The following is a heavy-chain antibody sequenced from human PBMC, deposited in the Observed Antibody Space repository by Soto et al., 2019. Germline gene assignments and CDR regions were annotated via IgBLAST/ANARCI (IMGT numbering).Heavy chain of an antibody. CDR2: ISSNGGST. CDR1: GFTFSSYA. Sequence: PGGSLRLSCAASGFTFSSYAMHWVRQAPGKGLEYVSAISSNGGSTYYANSVKGRFTISRDNSKNTLYLQMGSLRAEDMAVYYCAREWYYGSGTPPDFDPWGQGTLVTVSS. V-gene: IGHV3-64*01. D-gene: IGHD3-10*01. J-gene: IGHJ5*02. CDR3: AREWYYGSGTPPDFDP.